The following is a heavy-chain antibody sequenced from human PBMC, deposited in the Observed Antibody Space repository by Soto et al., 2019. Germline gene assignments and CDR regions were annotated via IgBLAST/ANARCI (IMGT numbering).Heavy chain of an antibody. CDR2: IIPIFGTA. CDR1: EGTFSSYA. D-gene: IGHD1-1*01. J-gene: IGHJ6*02. Sequence: QVQLVQSGAEVKKPGSSVKVSCKASEGTFSSYAISWVRQAPGQGLEWMGGIIPIFGTANYAQKFQGRVTITADESTSTAYMELSSLRSEDTAVYYCARGTGLYYYYGMDVWGQGTTVTVSS. CDR3: ARGTGLYYYYGMDV. V-gene: IGHV1-69*12.